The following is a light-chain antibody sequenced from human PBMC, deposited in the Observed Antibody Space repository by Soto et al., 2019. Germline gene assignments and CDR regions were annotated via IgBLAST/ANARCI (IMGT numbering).Light chain of an antibody. CDR2: EVS. CDR3: CSYSGSSTLYV. V-gene: IGLV2-23*02. J-gene: IGLJ1*01. CDR1: RSNVGSYNL. Sequence: QPALTQPASVSGSPGKSITSSCTGTRSNVGSYNLVSWYQQHPGKAPKLMIYEVSKRPSGVSNRFSGSKSGNTATLTLSGPQAEDAADYYCCSYSGSSTLYVFGTGTKLTVL.